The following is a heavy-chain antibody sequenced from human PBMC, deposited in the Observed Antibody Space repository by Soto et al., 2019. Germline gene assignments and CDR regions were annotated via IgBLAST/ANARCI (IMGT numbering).Heavy chain of an antibody. D-gene: IGHD3-16*01. V-gene: IGHV1-69*01. Sequence: QVQLVQSGAEVKKPGSSVKVSCKASGGAFSGHAISWVRQAPGQGLEWMGGIIPFFKAPNYAQKFQGRVTLTADESTSTAYMDLSSLRSEDTAVYYCARDVPLNYYDGTYYYYAMDVWGQGTTVTVSS. J-gene: IGHJ6*02. CDR2: IIPFFKAP. CDR3: ARDVPLNYYDGTYYYYAMDV. CDR1: GGAFSGHA.